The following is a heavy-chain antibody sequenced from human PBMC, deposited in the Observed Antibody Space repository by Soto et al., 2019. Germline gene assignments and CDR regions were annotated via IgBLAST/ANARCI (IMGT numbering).Heavy chain of an antibody. Sequence: QITLKESGPTLVKSTQTLTLICTFSGFSLTTDGEGVGWVRQSPGEALEWHALIYWDDDERYSPSLKTRLTITKDISRNQVVLVMTSMEPVDTGTYFCAHSRNLITEDAQVGDFDYWGQGT. D-gene: IGHD1-26*01. V-gene: IGHV2-5*02. CDR1: GFSLTTDGEG. CDR2: IYWDDDE. CDR3: AHSRNLITEDAQVGDFDY. J-gene: IGHJ4*02.